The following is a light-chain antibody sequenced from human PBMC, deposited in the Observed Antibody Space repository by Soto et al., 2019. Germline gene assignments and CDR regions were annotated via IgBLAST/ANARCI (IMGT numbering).Light chain of an antibody. J-gene: IGKJ1*01. CDR3: QQGYSTTWT. V-gene: IGKV1-39*01. CDR1: QSISSS. Sequence: DIQMTQSPSSLSASVGDRVTITCRASQSISSSLNWYQQTPGKAPKLLIYAASSLQSGVPSRFSGSGSGTDFTLSISSLQPEDFATYYCQQGYSTTWTFGQGTKVDIK. CDR2: AAS.